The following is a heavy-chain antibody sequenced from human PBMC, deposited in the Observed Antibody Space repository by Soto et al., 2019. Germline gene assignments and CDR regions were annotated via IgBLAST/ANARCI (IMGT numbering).Heavy chain of an antibody. V-gene: IGHV3-23*01. CDR2: ISGSGRST. J-gene: IGHJ4*02. CDR3: AKDTKLRRFPAY. Sequence: GSLRLSCAASGFTFSSYAMSWVRQAPGKGLEWVSAISGSGRSTYSADSVKGRFTISRDNSKNTLYLQMDSLRVEDTAVYYCAKDTKLRRFPAYWGQGTLVTVSS. D-gene: IGHD2-2*01. CDR1: GFTFSSYA.